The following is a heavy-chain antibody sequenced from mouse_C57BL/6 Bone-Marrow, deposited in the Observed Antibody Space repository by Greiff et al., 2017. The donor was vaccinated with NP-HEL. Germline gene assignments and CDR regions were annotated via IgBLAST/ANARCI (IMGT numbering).Heavy chain of an antibody. CDR3: ASGGTGTSSWFAY. CDR1: GFSLTSYG. Sequence: QVQLQQSGPGLVAPSQSLSITCTVSGFSLTSYGVDWVRQSPGKGLEWLGVIWGVGSTNYNSALKSRLSISKDNSKSQVFLKMNSLPTDDTAMYYCASGGTGTSSWFAYWGQGTLVTVSA. D-gene: IGHD4-1*01. J-gene: IGHJ3*01. CDR2: IWGVGST. V-gene: IGHV2-6*01.